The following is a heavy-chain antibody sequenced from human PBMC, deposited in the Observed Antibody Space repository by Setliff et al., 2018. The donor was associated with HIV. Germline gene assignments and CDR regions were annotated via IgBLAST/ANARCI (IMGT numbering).Heavy chain of an antibody. CDR2: IMPILGTP. D-gene: IGHD3-10*01. CDR3: ATGSAGGNYYFDY. CDR1: AQNFDSYV. J-gene: IGHJ4*02. V-gene: IGHV1-69*13. Sequence: GASVKVSCKPSAQNFDSYVLTWVRQAPGQGLEWMGGIMPILGTPNYAEKFQGRITITADAATPTAYLELNSLTSEDTAIYYCATGSAGGNYYFDYWGQGTLVTVSS.